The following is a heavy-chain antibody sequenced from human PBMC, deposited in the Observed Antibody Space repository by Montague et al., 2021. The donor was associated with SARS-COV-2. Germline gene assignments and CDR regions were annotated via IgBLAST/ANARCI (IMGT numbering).Heavy chain of an antibody. V-gene: IGHV3-33*01. CDR2: IWYDGSHK. D-gene: IGHD3-16*01. CDR1: GFTFSSYG. Sequence: SLRLSCAASGFTFSSYGMHWVRQAPGKGLEWVAVIWYDGSHKYYGDSVKGRFTISRDNSKNTLYLQMESLRAEDTAVYYCARGGTQAKNEYVLVVLRGDPGFDYWGQGTLVTVSS. CDR3: ARGGTQAKNEYVLVVLRGDPGFDY. J-gene: IGHJ4*02.